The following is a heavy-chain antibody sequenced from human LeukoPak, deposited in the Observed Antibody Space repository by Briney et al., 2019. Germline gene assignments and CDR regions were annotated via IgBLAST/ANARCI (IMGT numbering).Heavy chain of an antibody. V-gene: IGHV4-59*08. CDR3: ARSHSAYGGFFDY. Sequence: PSETLSLTCTVSGDSMNNYYWSWIRQPPGKGLEWIGYIFYSGSTNYNPSLKSRVTISVDTSKNQFSLKLTSLTAADTALYYCARSHSAYGGFFDYWGQGTLVSVSS. J-gene: IGHJ4*02. D-gene: IGHD4-23*01. CDR2: IFYSGST. CDR1: GDSMNNYY.